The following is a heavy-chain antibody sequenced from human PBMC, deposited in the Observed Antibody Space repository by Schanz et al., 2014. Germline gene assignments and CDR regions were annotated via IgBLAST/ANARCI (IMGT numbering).Heavy chain of an antibody. CDR3: AKAADWPVTRFDP. Sequence: EVQLLESGGGLVQPGGSLRLSCAASGFTFSSYAMSWVRQAPGKGLLWVSSISGTGGDDTYYADSVKGRFTISSDSSKNTLYLQMSSLRADDTAVYYCAKAADWPVTRFDPWGQGTLVTVSS. CDR2: ISGTGGDDT. V-gene: IGHV3-23*01. J-gene: IGHJ5*02. CDR1: GFTFSSYA. D-gene: IGHD3-9*01.